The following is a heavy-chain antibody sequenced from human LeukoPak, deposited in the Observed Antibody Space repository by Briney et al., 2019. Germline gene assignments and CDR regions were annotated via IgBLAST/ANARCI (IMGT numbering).Heavy chain of an antibody. CDR2: IYYSGST. CDR3: ARFNVRYYYYMDV. CDR1: GGSISSYY. Sequence: PSETLSLTCTVSGGSISSYYWSWIRQPPGKGLEWIGYIYYSGSTNYNPSLKSRVTISVDTSKNQLSLKLSSVTAADTAVYYCARFNVRYYYYMDVWGKGTTVTVSS. D-gene: IGHD6-6*01. V-gene: IGHV4-59*01. J-gene: IGHJ6*03.